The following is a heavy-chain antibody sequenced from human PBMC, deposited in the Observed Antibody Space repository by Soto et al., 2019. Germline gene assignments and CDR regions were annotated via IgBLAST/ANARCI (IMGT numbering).Heavy chain of an antibody. J-gene: IGHJ5*02. V-gene: IGHV4-4*02. D-gene: IGHD2-8*01. CDR3: ARCLHCSNGGRFEP. Sequence: SETLSLTCAVSGVSIGSPNWWTWVRQAPGKGLEWIGEMWPSGGTTYNPSLRNRVTISVDNSKNHLSLTLTSVTAADTAIYYCARCLHCSNGGRFEPWGQGARVTVSS. CDR2: MWPSGGT. CDR1: GVSIGSPNW.